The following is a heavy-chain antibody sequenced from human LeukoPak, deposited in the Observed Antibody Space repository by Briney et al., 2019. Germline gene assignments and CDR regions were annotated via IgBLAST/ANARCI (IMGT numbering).Heavy chain of an antibody. D-gene: IGHD2-21*02. V-gene: IGHV3-7*01. J-gene: IGHJ4*02. Sequence: GGSLRLSCAASGFTFSRYWMSWVRQAPGKGLAWVASINQDGSQKYYVGSVKGRFTISRDNAKNSLYLQMNSLRAEDTAVYYCASPTGCRGDCPGWGQGTLVTVSS. CDR3: ASPTGCRGDCPG. CDR2: INQDGSQK. CDR1: GFTFSRYW.